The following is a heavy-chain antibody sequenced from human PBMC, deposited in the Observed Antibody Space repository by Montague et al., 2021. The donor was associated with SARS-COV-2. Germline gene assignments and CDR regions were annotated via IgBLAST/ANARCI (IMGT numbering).Heavy chain of an antibody. V-gene: IGHV6-1*01. CDR2: TYYRSKWYN. CDR3: TSGREGNYSVMDV. J-gene: IGHJ6*02. D-gene: IGHD3-10*01. CDR1: GDSVSSNSAT. Sequence: CAISGDSVSSNSATWNWVRQSPSRGLEWLGRTYYRSKWYNDYAVSVRGRVTINPDTSKNQFSLQLNSVTPEGTAIYYCTSGREGNYSVMDVWGQGTTVTVSS.